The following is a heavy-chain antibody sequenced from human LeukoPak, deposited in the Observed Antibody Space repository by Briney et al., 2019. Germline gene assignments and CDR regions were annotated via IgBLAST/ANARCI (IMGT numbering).Heavy chain of an antibody. CDR2: INPNSGGT. D-gene: IGHD3-22*01. V-gene: IGHV1-2*02. J-gene: IGHJ4*02. CDR3: ARGGWYYYDSSGYYSFDY. Sequence: ASVKVSCKASGYTFTGYYMHWVRQAPGQGLEWMGWINPNSGGTNYAQKFQGRVTMTRDTSISTAYMELSRLRSDDTAVYYCARGGWYYYDSSGYYSFDYWGQGTLVTVSS. CDR1: GYTFTGYY.